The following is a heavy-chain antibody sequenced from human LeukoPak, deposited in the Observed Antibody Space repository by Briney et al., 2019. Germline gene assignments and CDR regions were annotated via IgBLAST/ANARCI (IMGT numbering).Heavy chain of an antibody. D-gene: IGHD2-15*01. CDR3: ARDRRVLYCSGNNCGYYMDV. V-gene: IGHV3-30-3*01. J-gene: IGHJ6*03. CDR1: GFTFSSYA. Sequence: PGRSLRLSCAASGFTFSSYAMHWVRQAPGKGLEWVAVISYDGSNKYYADSVKGRFTISRDNAKNSLYLQMDSLRAEDTAVYYCARDRRVLYCSGNNCGYYMDVWGKGTTVTVSS. CDR2: ISYDGSNK.